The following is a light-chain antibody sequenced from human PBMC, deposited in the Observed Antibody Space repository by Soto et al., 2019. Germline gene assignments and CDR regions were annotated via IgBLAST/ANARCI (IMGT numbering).Light chain of an antibody. J-gene: IGKJ2*01. CDR2: AAS. CDR1: QSISSY. CDR3: QQSYSTPRT. V-gene: IGKV1-39*01. Sequence: DIQMTQSPSSLSASVGDRVTITCRASQSISSYLNWYQQKPGKAPRLLIYAASSLQSGVPSRFSGSGSGTDFTLTISSLQPEDSATYYCQQSYSTPRTFRQGTKLEI.